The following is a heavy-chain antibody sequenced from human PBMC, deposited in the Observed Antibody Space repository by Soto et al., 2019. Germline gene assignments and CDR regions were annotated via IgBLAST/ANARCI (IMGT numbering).Heavy chain of an antibody. CDR1: GFIFSSYW. D-gene: IGHD3-10*01. V-gene: IGHV3-7*04. CDR2: MNEYGSER. Sequence: EVPLVESGGGLVQPGGSLRLSCSASGFIFSSYWMSWLRQAPGKGLEWVASMNEYGSERYYVDSVKGRFTISRENAQNSPYLQMNSLRAEDTAVCYCARATGADKADYWGQGTLVTVSS. J-gene: IGHJ4*02. CDR3: ARATGADKADY.